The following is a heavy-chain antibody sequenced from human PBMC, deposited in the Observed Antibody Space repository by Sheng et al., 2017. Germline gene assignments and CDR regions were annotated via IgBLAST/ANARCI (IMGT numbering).Heavy chain of an antibody. CDR1: GFTFSSYS. V-gene: IGHV3-21*01. J-gene: IGHJ6*02. D-gene: IGHD2-15*01. CDR3: ARELRINYYYYYGMDV. CDR2: ISSSSSYI. Sequence: EVQLVESGGGLVKPGGSLRLSCAASGFTFSSYSMNWVRQAPGKGLEWVSSISSSSSYIYYADSVKGRFTISRDNAKNSLYLQMNSLRAEDTAVYYCARELRINYYYYYGMDVWGQGTTVTVSS.